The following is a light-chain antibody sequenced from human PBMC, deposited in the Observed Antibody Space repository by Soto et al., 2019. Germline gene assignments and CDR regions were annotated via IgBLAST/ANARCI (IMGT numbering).Light chain of an antibody. CDR3: QKYNSAPLT. CDR2: AAS. V-gene: IGKV1-27*01. J-gene: IGKJ4*01. Sequence: DIQMTQSPSSLSASLGDRVTITCRASQGIGVYLAWFQQKPGKVPKLLIYAASTLQSGVPSRFSGSGSGTDFTLTISSLQPEDFATHYCQKYNSAPLTFGGGTKVEIK. CDR1: QGIGVY.